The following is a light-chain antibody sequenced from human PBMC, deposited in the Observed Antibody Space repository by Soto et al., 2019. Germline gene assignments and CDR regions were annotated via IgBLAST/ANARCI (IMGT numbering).Light chain of an antibody. CDR3: SSYTSSSLYV. V-gene: IGLV2-14*01. CDR2: EVS. Sequence: ALTQPASVSGSPGQSITISCTGTSSAVGGYNYVSWYQQHPGKAPKLMIYEVSNRPSGVSNRFSGSKSGNTASLTISGLQAEDEADYYCSSYTSSSLYVFGTGTKVTGL. CDR1: SSAVGGYNY. J-gene: IGLJ1*01.